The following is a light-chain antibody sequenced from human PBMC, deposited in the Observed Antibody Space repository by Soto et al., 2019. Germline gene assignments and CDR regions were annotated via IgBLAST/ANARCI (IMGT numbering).Light chain of an antibody. CDR3: QQYMNWPPWT. CDR2: GAS. V-gene: IGKV3-15*01. J-gene: IGKJ1*01. CDR1: LSASTY. Sequence: ETVMTQSPATLSVSPGETATLSCRASLSASTYLAWYQHKPGQAPRLLIYGASIRASGIPARFRGSGAGTQFTLTISSLQSEDVAVYYCQQYMNWPPWTFGQGTKVGIK.